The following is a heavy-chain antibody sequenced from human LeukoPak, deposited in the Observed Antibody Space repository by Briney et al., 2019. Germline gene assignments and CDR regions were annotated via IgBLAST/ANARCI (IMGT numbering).Heavy chain of an antibody. CDR2: VYSTGNT. Sequence: PSETLSLTCTVSAVSISSGNFYWSWIRQSAGKGLEWIGHVYSTGNTKYNPSLKGRVTISADTSKNQISLRLRSVTAADTAMFYCARDGDAVSAAIAGAFDLWGRGTMVTVSS. CDR3: ARDGDAVSAAIAGAFDL. J-gene: IGHJ3*01. D-gene: IGHD2-2*01. CDR1: AVSISSGNFY. V-gene: IGHV4-61*09.